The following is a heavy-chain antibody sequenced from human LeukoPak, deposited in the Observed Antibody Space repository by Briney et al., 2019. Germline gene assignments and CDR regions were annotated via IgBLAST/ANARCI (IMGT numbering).Heavy chain of an antibody. V-gene: IGHV3-30-3*01. CDR2: ISYDGSNK. J-gene: IGHJ6*03. Sequence: PGGSLRPSCAASGFTFSSYAMHWVRQAPGKGLEWVAVISYDGSNKYYADSVKGRFTISRDNSKNTLYLQMNSLRAEDTAVYYCAKVLVSSSFRLQQKGYYYYMDVWGKGTTVTVSS. CDR1: GFTFSSYA. D-gene: IGHD4-11*01. CDR3: AKVLVSSSFRLQQKGYYYYMDV.